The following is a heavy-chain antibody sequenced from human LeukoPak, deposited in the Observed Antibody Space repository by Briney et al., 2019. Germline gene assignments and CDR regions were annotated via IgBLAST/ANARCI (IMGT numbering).Heavy chain of an antibody. J-gene: IGHJ5*02. CDR2: ISVSGDIT. CDR3: AKDQRFCSGGYCYGWFDP. D-gene: IGHD2-15*01. Sequence: HPGGSLRLSCAASGFTFSAYGMGWVRQAPGKGLEWVSAISVSGDITNYADSVKGRFTISRDNSKNTVSLQMNGLRAEDTALYYCAKDQRFCSGGYCYGWFDPWGRGTLVTVSS. V-gene: IGHV3-23*01. CDR1: GFTFSAYG.